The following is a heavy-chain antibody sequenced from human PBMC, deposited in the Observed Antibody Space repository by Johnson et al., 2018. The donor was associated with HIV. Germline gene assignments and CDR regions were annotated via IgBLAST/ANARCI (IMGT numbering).Heavy chain of an antibody. CDR3: ARDLLSRAFDI. J-gene: IGHJ3*02. Sequence: QVQLVESGGGVVQPGRSLRLSCAASGFTFSSYAMHWVRQAPGKGLEWVAVISYDGSNKYYADSVKGRFTISIDNSKNTLYLQMNSLRAEDTAVYYCARDLLSRAFDIWGQGTMVTVSS. V-gene: IGHV3-30-3*01. CDR1: GFTFSSYA. CDR2: ISYDGSNK.